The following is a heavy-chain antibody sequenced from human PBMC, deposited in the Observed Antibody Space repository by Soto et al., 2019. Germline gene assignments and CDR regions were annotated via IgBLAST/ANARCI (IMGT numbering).Heavy chain of an antibody. J-gene: IGHJ5*02. V-gene: IGHV4-59*01. CDR1: GGSISSYY. CDR2: IYYSGST. D-gene: IGHD3-22*01. Sequence: SETLSLTCTVSGGSISSYYWSWIRQPPGKGLEWIGYIYYSGSTTYNPYLKSRVTISAGTSKKQFPLKLSTGTAADAAVYYCARGLPDYYDSSGYYWFDPWGQGTLVTVSS. CDR3: ARGLPDYYDSSGYYWFDP.